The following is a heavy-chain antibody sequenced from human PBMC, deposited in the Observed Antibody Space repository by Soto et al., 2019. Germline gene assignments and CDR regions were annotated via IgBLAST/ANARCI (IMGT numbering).Heavy chain of an antibody. D-gene: IGHD2-15*01. Sequence: SETLSLTCTVSGGSISSYYWSWIRQPPGKGLEWIGYIYYSGSTNYNPSLKSRVTISVDTSKNQFSLKLSSVTAADTAVYYCARGKVVVAATGGYFDYWGQGTLVTVSS. V-gene: IGHV4-59*01. CDR1: GGSISSYY. CDR3: ARGKVVVAATGGYFDY. CDR2: IYYSGST. J-gene: IGHJ4*02.